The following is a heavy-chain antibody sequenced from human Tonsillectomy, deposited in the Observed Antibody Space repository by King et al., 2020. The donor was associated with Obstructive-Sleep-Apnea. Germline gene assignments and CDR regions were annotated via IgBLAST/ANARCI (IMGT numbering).Heavy chain of an antibody. V-gene: IGHV7-4-1*02. Sequence: QLVQSGSELRKPGASVKISCKGSGYTFTRNTINWVRQAPGQGLEWMGWINTNTGNPTYAQGFTGRFVFSLDTSVSTAYLQIRNLKAEDTAIYYCARVSTEAYSVRGWFDPWGQGTLVTVSS. D-gene: IGHD3-16*01. CDR2: INTNTGNP. CDR3: ARVSTEAYSVRGWFDP. CDR1: GYTFTRNT. J-gene: IGHJ5*02.